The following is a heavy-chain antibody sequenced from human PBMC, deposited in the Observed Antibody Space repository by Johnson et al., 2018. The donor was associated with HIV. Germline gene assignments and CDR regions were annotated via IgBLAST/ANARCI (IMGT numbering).Heavy chain of an antibody. J-gene: IGHJ3*02. CDR3: TTEKHAPRAFDI. D-gene: IGHD1-14*01. V-gene: IGHV3-30*04. CDR1: GFTFSSNA. Sequence: QVHLVESGGGLVKPGGSLRLSCAASGFTFSSNAIHWVRQAPGKGLEWVAVISSDGTNTYYTDSVKGRFTISRDNTKNTVSLQMNSLKTEDTAVYYCTTEKHAPRAFDIWGQGTMVTVSS. CDR2: ISSDGTNT.